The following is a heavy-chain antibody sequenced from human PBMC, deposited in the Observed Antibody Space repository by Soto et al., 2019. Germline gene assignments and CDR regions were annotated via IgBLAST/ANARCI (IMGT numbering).Heavy chain of an antibody. CDR2: IHYSGSI. D-gene: IGHD4-17*01. CDR3: ARDSGATVALEAFDI. V-gene: IGHV4-59*01. Sequence: QVQLQESGPGLVKPSETLSLTCNVSGGSISSYYWSWIRQPPGKGLEWIGYIHYSGSINYNPSLKCRVTISVDTSKNQFSLKLSSVSAADTAVDYGARDSGATVALEAFDIWGQRTRVTVSS. J-gene: IGHJ3*02. CDR1: GGSISSYY.